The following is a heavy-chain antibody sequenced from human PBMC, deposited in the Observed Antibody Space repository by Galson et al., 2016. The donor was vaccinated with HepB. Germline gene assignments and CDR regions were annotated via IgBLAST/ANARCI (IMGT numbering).Heavy chain of an antibody. CDR3: AKNDILAGYSAFDY. CDR2: IPGSGDVT. CDR1: GFSFSLYT. V-gene: IGHV3-23*01. J-gene: IGHJ4*02. Sequence: SLRLSCAASGFSFSLYTMNWIRQSPGKGLEWVSSIPGSGDVTHYADSVKGRFTVSRDNSRNTLYLQMNSLRAEDTAVYYCAKNDILAGYSAFDYWGQGTLVTVSS. D-gene: IGHD3-9*01.